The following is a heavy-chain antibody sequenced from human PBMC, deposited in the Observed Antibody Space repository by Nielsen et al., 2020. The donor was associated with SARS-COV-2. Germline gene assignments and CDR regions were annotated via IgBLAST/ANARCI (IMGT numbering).Heavy chain of an antibody. CDR3: ARFVYYGSGSFDY. J-gene: IGHJ4*02. CDR1: GFTFSDYY. V-gene: IGHV3-11*03. Sequence: GESLKISCAASGFTFSDYYMSWIRQAPGKGLEWVSYISSSSGYTNYADSVKGRFTISRDNAKNSLYLQMNSLRAEDTAVYYCARFVYYGSGSFDYWGQGTLVTVSS. CDR2: ISSSSGYT. D-gene: IGHD3-10*01.